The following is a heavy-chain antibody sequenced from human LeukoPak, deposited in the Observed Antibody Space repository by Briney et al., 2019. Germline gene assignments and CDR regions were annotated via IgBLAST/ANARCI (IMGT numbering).Heavy chain of an antibody. CDR1: GDTVSSNNAA. CDR2: TYYMSKWYN. CDR3: AREDQFSYDRNGYYYYFDH. D-gene: IGHD3-22*01. V-gene: IGHV6-1*01. J-gene: IGHJ4*02. Sequence: SQTLSLTCAISGDTVSSNNAAWNWIRQSPSRGLEWLGRTYYMSKWYNDYAFSVKGRITINPDTSKNQFSLQLNSVTPEDTAVYYCAREDQFSYDRNGYYYYFDHWGQGTLVTVSS.